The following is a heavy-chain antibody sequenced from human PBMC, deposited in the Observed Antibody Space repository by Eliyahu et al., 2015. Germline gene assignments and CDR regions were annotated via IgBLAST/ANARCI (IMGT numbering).Heavy chain of an antibody. CDR1: GGTFSSYA. CDR2: IIPIFGTA. D-gene: IGHD4-17*01. Sequence: EVKKPGSSVKVSCKASGGTFSSYAISWVRQAPGQGLEWMGGIIPIFGTANYAQKFQGRVTITADESTSTAYMELGSLRSEDTAVYYCARPRTDYGDFPDFDYWGQGTLVTVSS. V-gene: IGHV1-69*01. J-gene: IGHJ4*02. CDR3: ARPRTDYGDFPDFDY.